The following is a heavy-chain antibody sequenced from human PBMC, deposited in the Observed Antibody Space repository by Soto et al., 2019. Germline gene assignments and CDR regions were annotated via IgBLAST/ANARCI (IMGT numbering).Heavy chain of an antibody. J-gene: IGHJ6*02. D-gene: IGHD3-16*01. CDR3: ARKPIWGRGTSGPDYYYYGMDV. V-gene: IGHV1-46*01. CDR2: INPSGGST. Sequence: ASVKVSCKASGYTFTSYYMHWVRQAPGQGLEWMGIINPSGGSTSYAQKFQGRVTMTRDTSTSTVYMELSSLRSEDTAVYYCARKPIWGRGTSGPDYYYYGMDVWGQGTTVTVSS. CDR1: GYTFTSYY.